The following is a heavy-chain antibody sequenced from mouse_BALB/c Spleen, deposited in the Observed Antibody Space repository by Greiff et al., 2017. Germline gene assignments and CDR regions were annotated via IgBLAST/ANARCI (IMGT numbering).Heavy chain of an antibody. J-gene: IGHJ3*01. D-gene: IGHD1-1*02. Sequence: EVKLVESGPGLVKPSQSLSLTCTVTGYSITSDYAWNWIRQFPGNKLEWMGYISYSGSTSYNPSLKSRISITRDTSKNQFFLQLNSVTTEDTATYYCARRGSQAWFAYWGQGTLVTVSA. V-gene: IGHV3-2*02. CDR1: GYSITSDYA. CDR3: ARRGSQAWFAY. CDR2: ISYSGST.